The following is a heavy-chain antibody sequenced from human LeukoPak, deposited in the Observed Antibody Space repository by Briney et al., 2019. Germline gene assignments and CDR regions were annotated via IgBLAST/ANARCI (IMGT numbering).Heavy chain of an antibody. CDR2: VSTNNSNT. V-gene: IGHV1-18*01. Sequence: GASVKVSCKASGYSFSKYGMSWVRQAPGQGLEWMGWVSTNNSNTNYAQKIQGRVAMTTDTSTSTGYMELRSLRSEDTAVYYCVISYYDATGYYDYWGQGTLVPVSS. CDR1: GYSFSKYG. D-gene: IGHD3-22*01. CDR3: VISYYDATGYYDY. J-gene: IGHJ4*02.